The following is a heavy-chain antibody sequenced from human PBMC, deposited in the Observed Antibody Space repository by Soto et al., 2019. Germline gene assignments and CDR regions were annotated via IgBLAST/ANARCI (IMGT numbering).Heavy chain of an antibody. V-gene: IGHV1-58*01. J-gene: IGHJ4*02. CDR2: IVVGSGNT. CDR1: GVTFTSSA. D-gene: IGHD3-22*01. CDR3: AATSIIYYYDSSGYYREIDY. Sequence: GASVKVSCEASGVTFTSSAVQWVRQARGQRLEWIGWIVVGSGNTNYAQKFQERVTITRDMSTSTAYMALSSLRSEDTAVYYCAATSIIYYYDSSGYYREIDYWGQGTLVTVSS.